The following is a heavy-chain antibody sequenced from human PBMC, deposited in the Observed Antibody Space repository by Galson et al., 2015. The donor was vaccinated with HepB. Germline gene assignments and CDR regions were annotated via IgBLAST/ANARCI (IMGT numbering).Heavy chain of an antibody. D-gene: IGHD3-22*01. CDR1: GFTFSSYS. CDR2: ISSSSSYI. V-gene: IGHV3-21*04. J-gene: IGHJ4*02. Sequence: SLRLSCAASGFTFSSYSMNWVRQAPGKGLERVSSISSSSSYIYYADSVKGRFTISRDNAKNSLYLQMNSLRAEDTAVYYCAKDYDNYDSSGYYYAGGRYFDYWGQGTLVTVSS. CDR3: AKDYDNYDSSGYYYAGGRYFDY.